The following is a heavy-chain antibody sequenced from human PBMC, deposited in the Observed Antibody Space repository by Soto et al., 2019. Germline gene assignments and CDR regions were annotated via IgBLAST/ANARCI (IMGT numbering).Heavy chain of an antibody. V-gene: IGHV3-23*01. CDR1: GFTFSNYA. CDR2: ISGSGGRS. D-gene: IGHD3-16*01. J-gene: IGHJ4*02. CDR3: GKAYFVWSGEKPYYFAY. Sequence: EVQLLDSGGGLVQPGGSLRLSCAASGFTFSNYAMTWVRQGPGKGLEWVSGISGSGGRSYYADSVKGRFTISRDNSKRTFYLKMNSLEAEDTAVYNCGKAYFVWSGEKPYYFAYWAREPWSPSPQ.